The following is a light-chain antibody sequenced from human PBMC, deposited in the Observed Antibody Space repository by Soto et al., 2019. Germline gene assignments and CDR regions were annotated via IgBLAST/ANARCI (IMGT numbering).Light chain of an antibody. CDR2: GAS. Sequence: EIVLTQSPATLSLSPGERATLSCRASQSVSSSYLSWYQQKPGQAPRLLIYGASSRATGIPDRFSGSGSGTYFTITISRLEPEDFAVYYCQQYGRSPLTFGGGTKVDIK. J-gene: IGKJ4*01. CDR3: QQYGRSPLT. V-gene: IGKV3-20*01. CDR1: QSVSSSY.